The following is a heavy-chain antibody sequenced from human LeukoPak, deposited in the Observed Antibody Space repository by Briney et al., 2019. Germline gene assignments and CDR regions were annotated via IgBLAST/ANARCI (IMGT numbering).Heavy chain of an antibody. V-gene: IGHV1-69*13. CDR2: IIPIFGTA. CDR3: ARDARGPHPYCSSTSCYSYVDV. J-gene: IGHJ6*04. D-gene: IGHD2-2*02. Sequence: ASVKVSCKASGGTFSSYAISWVRQAPGQWLEWMGGIIPIFGTANYAQKFQGRVTITADESTSTAYMELSSLRSEDTAVYYCARDARGPHPYCSSTSCYSYVDVWGKGTTVTVSS. CDR1: GGTFSSYA.